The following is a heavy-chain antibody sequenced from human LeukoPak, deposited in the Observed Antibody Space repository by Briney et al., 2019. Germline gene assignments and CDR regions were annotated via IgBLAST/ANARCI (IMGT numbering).Heavy chain of an antibody. Sequence: SXXVSCKASGHSFSNYGLNWVRQGPGQGLEGMGRIAAYRGNTNYTDKFQGRGTITGDTARNRAYMEGKTVTSDDTAIYYCARGAEGGTSMRNRYYYYYMDVWGKGITVTVSS. CDR1: GHSFSNYG. CDR3: ARGAEGGTSMRNRYYYYYMDV. CDR2: IAAYRGNT. J-gene: IGHJ6*03. V-gene: IGHV1-18*01. D-gene: IGHD1-1*01.